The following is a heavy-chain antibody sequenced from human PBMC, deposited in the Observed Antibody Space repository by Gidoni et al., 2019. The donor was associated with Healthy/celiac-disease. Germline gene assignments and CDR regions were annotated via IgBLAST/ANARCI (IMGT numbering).Heavy chain of an antibody. CDR2: ISNNGGST. Sequence: EVQRLESGGGLVQPGGSLRLSCVGSGVTCSSYAMSWVRQAPGKGLEWVSAISNNGGSTYYADSVKGRFTISRDNSKNTLYLQMSSLRAEDTAVYYCASIYDFWSGPDDAFDMWGQGTMVTVSS. J-gene: IGHJ3*02. V-gene: IGHV3-23*01. D-gene: IGHD3-3*01. CDR3: ASIYDFWSGPDDAFDM. CDR1: GVTCSSYA.